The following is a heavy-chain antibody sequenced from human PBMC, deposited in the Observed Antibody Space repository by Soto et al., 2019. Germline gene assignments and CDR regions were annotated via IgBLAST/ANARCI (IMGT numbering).Heavy chain of an antibody. V-gene: IGHV5-10-1*01. J-gene: IGHJ4*02. CDR3: ARRSCAGTSCFFDY. CDR1: GNSFTSTW. Sequence: EVQLVQSGAAVKKPVESLRISCQGSGNSFTSTWISWVRQTPGKGLEWMGRIDPIDSYTYYSPSFKGHVTITVDKSTTTAYLQWSSLKASDTSMYYCARRSCAGTSCFFDYWCQGTLVAVSA. D-gene: IGHD1-1*01. CDR2: IDPIDSYT.